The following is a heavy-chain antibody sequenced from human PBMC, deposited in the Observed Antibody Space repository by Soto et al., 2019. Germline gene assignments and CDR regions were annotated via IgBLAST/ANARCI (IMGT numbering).Heavy chain of an antibody. CDR3: GRLAPIAAAGGMDV. CDR2: IYHSGST. Sequence: PSETLSLTCAVSGYSISSGYYWGWIRQSPGKGLEWIGSIYHSGSTYYNPSLKSRVIISVDTSKNQFSLKLSSVTAADTAVYYCGRLAPIAAAGGMDVWGQGTTVTVSS. J-gene: IGHJ6*02. CDR1: GYSISSGYY. D-gene: IGHD6-13*01. V-gene: IGHV4-38-2*01.